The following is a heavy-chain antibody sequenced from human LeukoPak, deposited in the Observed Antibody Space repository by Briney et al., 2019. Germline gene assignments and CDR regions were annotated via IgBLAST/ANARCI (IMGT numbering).Heavy chain of an antibody. CDR1: GGSISSYY. Sequence: PSETLSLTCTVSGGSISSYYWSWIRQPPGKGLEWIGEINHSGSTYYNPSLKSRVTISVDTSKNQFSLKLSSVTAADTAVYYCARERIRYYYDSSGYRANWFDPWGQGTLVTVSS. D-gene: IGHD3-22*01. CDR3: ARERIRYYYDSSGYRANWFDP. J-gene: IGHJ5*02. CDR2: INHSGST. V-gene: IGHV4-34*01.